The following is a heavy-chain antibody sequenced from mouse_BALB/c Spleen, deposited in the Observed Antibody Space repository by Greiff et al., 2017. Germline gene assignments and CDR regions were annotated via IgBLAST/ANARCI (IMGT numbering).Heavy chain of an antibody. V-gene: IGHV1S81*02. CDR3: ARGIYRGAY. J-gene: IGHJ3*01. CDR1: GYTFTSYW. Sequence: QVQLQQSGAELVKPGASVKLSCKASGYTFTSYWMHWVKQRPGQGLEWIGEINPSNGRTNYNEKFKSKATLTVDKSSSTAYMQLSSLTSEDSAVYYCARGIYRGAYWGQGTLVTVSA. D-gene: IGHD2-1*01. CDR2: INPSNGRT.